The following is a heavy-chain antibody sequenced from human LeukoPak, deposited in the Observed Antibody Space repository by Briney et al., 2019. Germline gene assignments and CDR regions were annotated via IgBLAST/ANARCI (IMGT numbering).Heavy chain of an antibody. Sequence: PSETLSLTCTVSGGSISSYYWSWIRQPPGKGLEWIGYIYYSGSTNYNPSPKSRVTISVDTSKNQFSLKLSSVTAADTAVYYCATIRRDGYNFDYWGQGTLVTVSS. D-gene: IGHD5-24*01. CDR3: ATIRRDGYNFDY. CDR1: GGSISSYY. V-gene: IGHV4-59*08. J-gene: IGHJ4*02. CDR2: IYYSGST.